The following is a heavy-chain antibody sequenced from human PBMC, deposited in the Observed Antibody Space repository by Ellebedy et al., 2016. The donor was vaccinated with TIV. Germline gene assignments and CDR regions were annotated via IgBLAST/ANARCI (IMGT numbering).Heavy chain of an antibody. J-gene: IGHJ4*02. V-gene: IGHV3-23*01. D-gene: IGHD3-22*01. CDR3: AKDLYYYDSSAGDY. Sequence: PGGSLRLSCAASGFTFSIYAMSWVRQAPGKGLEWVSAISGSGGSRYYADSVKGRFTISRDSSKNTLYLQMNSLRAEDTAVCYCAKDLYYYDSSAGDYWGQGTLVTVSS. CDR2: ISGSGGSR. CDR1: GFTFSIYA.